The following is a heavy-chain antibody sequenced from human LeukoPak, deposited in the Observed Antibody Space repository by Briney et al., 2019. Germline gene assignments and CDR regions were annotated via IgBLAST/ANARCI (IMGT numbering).Heavy chain of an antibody. CDR2: VYYTGST. J-gene: IGHJ3*01. CDR3: ARISSSNWYNERGAFDV. Sequence: PSETLSLTCTVSGASINNNYWSWIRQPPGKGLEWIGFVYYTGSTNYSPSLKSRVTISVDTSKNQFSLKLRSVTAADTAVYYCARISSSNWYNERGAFDVWGQGTMVTVSS. V-gene: IGHV4-59*01. CDR1: GASINNNY. D-gene: IGHD6-13*01.